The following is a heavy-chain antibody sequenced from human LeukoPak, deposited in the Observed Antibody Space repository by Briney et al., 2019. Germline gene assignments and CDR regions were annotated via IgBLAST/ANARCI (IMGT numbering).Heavy chain of an antibody. Sequence: ASVKLSCTASGYTFTSYGISWVRQAPGQGLEWMGCISAYNGNTNYAQTLQGRVTMTTDTSTSTAYMELRSLRSDDTAVYYCARDDYYDSSGYYPFDYWGEGTLVTVSS. J-gene: IGHJ4*02. CDR1: GYTFTSYG. CDR3: ARDDYYDSSGYYPFDY. V-gene: IGHV1-18*01. D-gene: IGHD3-22*01. CDR2: ISAYNGNT.